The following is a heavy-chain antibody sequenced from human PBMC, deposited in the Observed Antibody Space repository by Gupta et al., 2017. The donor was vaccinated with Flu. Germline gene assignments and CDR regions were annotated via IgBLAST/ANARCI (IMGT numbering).Heavy chain of an antibody. V-gene: IGHV3-23*01. CDR2: ISGSAYST. CDR1: GLFFSSYA. Sequence: EVQLLESGGGVVEPGGSLRLPCAASGLFFSSYAMNGVRQAPGKGLEWVSTISGSAYSTFYGDSVKGRFTIPRDNSKNTLYLQMTSLRADDTAVYYCAKGGRSDYENFDYWGQGILVTVSS. CDR3: AKGGRSDYENFDY. J-gene: IGHJ4*02. D-gene: IGHD5-12*01.